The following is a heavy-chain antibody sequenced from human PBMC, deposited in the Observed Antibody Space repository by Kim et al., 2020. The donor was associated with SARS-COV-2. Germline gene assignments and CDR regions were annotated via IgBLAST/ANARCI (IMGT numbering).Heavy chain of an antibody. CDR3: ARSWWEYSSSSGFDY. CDR2: ISSSGSTI. Sequence: GGSLRLSCAASGFTFSDYYMSWIRQAPGKGLEWVSYISSSGSTIYYADSVKGRFTISRDNAKNSLYLQMNSLRAEDTAVYYCARSWWEYSSSSGFDYWGQGTLVTVSS. CDR1: GFTFSDYY. J-gene: IGHJ4*02. D-gene: IGHD6-6*01. V-gene: IGHV3-11*01.